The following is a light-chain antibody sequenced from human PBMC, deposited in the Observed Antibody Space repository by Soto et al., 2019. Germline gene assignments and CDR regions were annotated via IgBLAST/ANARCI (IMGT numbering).Light chain of an antibody. J-gene: IGKJ1*01. CDR2: GAS. CDR3: LQLNSFPPP. CDR1: QDISSH. Sequence: DIQLTQSPSFLSASVGDRVTITCRASQDISSHLTWCQQKPGKAPELLIYGASTLQSGVPSSFSGSGSGTEFTLTISSLQPADLATYVCLQLNSFPPPFGQGTKVDIK. V-gene: IGKV1-9*01.